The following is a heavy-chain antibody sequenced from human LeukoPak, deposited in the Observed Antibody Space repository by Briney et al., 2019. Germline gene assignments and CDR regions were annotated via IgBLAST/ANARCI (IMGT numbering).Heavy chain of an antibody. D-gene: IGHD1-26*01. CDR2: IYHSGRT. CDR3: ARVGHNWFDP. Sequence: SETLSLTCAVSGGSISSPNWWTWVRQPPGKGLEWIGEIYHSGRTNSNPSLESRVIMSVDKSKNQFSLKLSSVTAADTAVYYCARVGHNWFDPWGQGTLVTVSS. J-gene: IGHJ5*02. V-gene: IGHV4-4*02. CDR1: GGSISSPNW.